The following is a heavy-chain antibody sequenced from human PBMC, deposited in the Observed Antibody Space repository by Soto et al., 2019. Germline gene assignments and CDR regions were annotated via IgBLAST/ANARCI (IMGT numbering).Heavy chain of an antibody. J-gene: IGHJ4*02. D-gene: IGHD5-12*01. CDR2: IYYSGST. V-gene: IGHV4-30-4*01. CDR1: GGSISSGDYY. CDR3: ARERSGFEPNFDD. Sequence: SETLSLTCTVSGGSISSGDYYWSWIRQPPGKGLEWIGYIYYSGSTYYNPSLKSRVTISVDTSKNQFSLKLSSVTAADTAVYYCARERSGFEPNFDDWGKGTLVTVSS.